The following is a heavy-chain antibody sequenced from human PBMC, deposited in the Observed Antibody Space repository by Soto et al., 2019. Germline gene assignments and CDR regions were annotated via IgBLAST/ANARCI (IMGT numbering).Heavy chain of an antibody. Sequence: GESLKISCKGSGYSFTSYWISWVRQMPGKGLEWMGRIDPSDSYTNYSPSFQGHVTISADKSISTAYLQWSSLKASDTAMYYCARLVMGYCSSTSCSGNWFDPWGQGTLVTVSS. J-gene: IGHJ5*02. CDR3: ARLVMGYCSSTSCSGNWFDP. V-gene: IGHV5-10-1*01. CDR2: IDPSDSYT. D-gene: IGHD2-2*01. CDR1: GYSFTSYW.